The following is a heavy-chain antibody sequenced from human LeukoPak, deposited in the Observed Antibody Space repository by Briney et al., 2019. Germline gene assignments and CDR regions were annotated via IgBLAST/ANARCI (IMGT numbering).Heavy chain of an antibody. CDR3: ARDEYSSGRNGGYFDY. CDR2: IYYSGST. J-gene: IGHJ4*02. CDR1: GGSISGYY. V-gene: IGHV4-59*01. Sequence: SETLSLTCTVSGGSISGYYWNWIRQPPGKGLEWIGNIYYSGSTNYNPSLKSRVTISVATSKNQFSLKLSSVTAADTAVYYCARDEYSSGRNGGYFDYWGQGALVTVSS. D-gene: IGHD2-15*01.